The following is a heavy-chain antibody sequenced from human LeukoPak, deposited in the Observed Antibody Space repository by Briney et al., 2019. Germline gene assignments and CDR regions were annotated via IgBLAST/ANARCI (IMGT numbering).Heavy chain of an antibody. J-gene: IGHJ4*02. CDR2: INHSGST. V-gene: IGHV4-34*01. D-gene: IGHD3-22*01. CDR3: ARWDDSSGYYYFDY. CDR1: GGSFSGYY. Sequence: SETLSLTCAVYGGSFSGYYWSWIRQPPGKGLEGIGEINHSGSTNYNPSLKSRVTISVDTSKNQFSLTLSSVTAADTAVYYCARWDDSSGYYYFDYWGQGTLVTVSS.